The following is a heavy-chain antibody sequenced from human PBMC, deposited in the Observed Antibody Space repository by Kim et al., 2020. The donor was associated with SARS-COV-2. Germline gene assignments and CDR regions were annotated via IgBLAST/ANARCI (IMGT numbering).Heavy chain of an antibody. CDR2: ISHDGTNK. J-gene: IGHJ6*02. CDR3: ARGQSYDFWSGSGMDV. V-gene: IGHV3-30-3*01. Sequence: GGSLRLSCAASGFTFSSYAIHWVRQAPGKGLEWVAEISHDGTNKYYGDSVKGRFTISRDKSQNTMYLQMNSLRGDDTATYYCARGQSYDFWSGSGMDVWGQGTPVTVSS. CDR1: GFTFSSYA. D-gene: IGHD3-3*01.